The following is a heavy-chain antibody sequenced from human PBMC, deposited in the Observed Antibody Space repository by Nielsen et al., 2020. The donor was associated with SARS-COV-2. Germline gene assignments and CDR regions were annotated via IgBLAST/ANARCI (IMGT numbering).Heavy chain of an antibody. D-gene: IGHD3-10*01. CDR1: GGTFSSYA. V-gene: IGHV1-69*13. J-gene: IGHJ4*02. Sequence: SVKVSCKASGGTFSSYAISWVRQAPGQGLEWMGGIIPVSDITTYAQKFQGRVTMTAEDSTRTAYMELTSLRSDDTAVYYCARGCGVFGISYGSGCYYFDYWGQGTLVTVSS. CDR2: IIPVSDIT. CDR3: ARGCGVFGISYGSGCYYFDY.